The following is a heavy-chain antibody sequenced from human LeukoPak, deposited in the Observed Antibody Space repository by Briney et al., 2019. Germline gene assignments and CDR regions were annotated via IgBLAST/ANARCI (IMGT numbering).Heavy chain of an antibody. J-gene: IGHJ3*02. CDR3: ARLTVDDAFDI. CDR2: IYYSGST. V-gene: IGHV4-39*01. Sequence: SETLSLTCTVSGGSISSSSYYWGWIRQPPGNGLEWIGSIYYSGSTYYNPSLKSRVTISVDTSKNQFSLKLSSVTAADTAVYYCARLTVDDAFDIWGQGTMVTVSS. D-gene: IGHD4-11*01. CDR1: GGSISSSSYY.